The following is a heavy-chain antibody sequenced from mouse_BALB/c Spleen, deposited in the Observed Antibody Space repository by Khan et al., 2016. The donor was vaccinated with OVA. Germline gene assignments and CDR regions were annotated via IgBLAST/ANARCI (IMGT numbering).Heavy chain of an antibody. CDR3: ARGNCDSRFAY. CDR2: ISTYYGAA. J-gene: IGHJ3*01. CDR1: GYTFTDFA. V-gene: IGHV1S137*01. Sequence: QIQLVQSGAELVRPGVSVKISCKGSGYTFTDFAMHWVKQSHAKSLEWLGVISTYYGAADYNQTFKGKATMTVDKSSSTAYMELARLTSEDAAIDYYARGNCDSRFAYWGQGTLVTVSA. D-gene: IGHD2-13*01.